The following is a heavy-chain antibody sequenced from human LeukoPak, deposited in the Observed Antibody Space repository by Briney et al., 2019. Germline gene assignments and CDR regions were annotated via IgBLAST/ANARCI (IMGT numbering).Heavy chain of an antibody. CDR3: ARFMTTVDNNPGDYYYYGMDV. CDR1: GGTFSSYA. Sequence: GASVKVSCKASGGTFSSYAISWVRQAPGQGLEWMGRIIPILGIANYAQKFQGRVTITADKSTSTAYMELSSLRSEDTAVYYCARFMTTVDNNPGDYYYYGMDVWGQGTTVTVSS. V-gene: IGHV1-69*04. D-gene: IGHD4-23*01. J-gene: IGHJ6*02. CDR2: IIPILGIA.